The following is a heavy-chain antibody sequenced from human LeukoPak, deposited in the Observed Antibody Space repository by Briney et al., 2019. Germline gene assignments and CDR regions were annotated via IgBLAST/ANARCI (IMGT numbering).Heavy chain of an antibody. CDR1: GFPFSTYG. CDR2: ITGSGDFA. CDR3: TKRITATAPSDS. D-gene: IGHD4-17*01. Sequence: GGSLRLSCAASGFPFSTYGISWVRQAPGKGLEWVSAITGSGDFAKYADSVRGRFTISRDNSKNTVYLQMNSLTVEDTALYYCTKRITATAPSDSWGQGALVIVSS. V-gene: IGHV3-23*01. J-gene: IGHJ4*02.